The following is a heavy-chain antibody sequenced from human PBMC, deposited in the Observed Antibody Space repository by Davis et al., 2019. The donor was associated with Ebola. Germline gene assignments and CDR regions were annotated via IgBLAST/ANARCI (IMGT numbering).Heavy chain of an antibody. J-gene: IGHJ3*02. CDR1: GFSFSSYW. D-gene: IGHD6-19*01. CDR2: INTNGRTT. Sequence: GESLKISCAASGFSFSSYWMHWVRQAPGKGLVWVSRINTNGRTTSYADSVKGRFTISRDNSKNTLYLQMDSLRAEDTAVYYCAGGESGWDASDIWGRGTMVTVSS. V-gene: IGHV3-74*01. CDR3: AGGESGWDASDI.